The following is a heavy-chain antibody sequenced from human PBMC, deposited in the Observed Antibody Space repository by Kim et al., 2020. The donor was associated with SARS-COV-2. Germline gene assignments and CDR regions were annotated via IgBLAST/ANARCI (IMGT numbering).Heavy chain of an antibody. J-gene: IGHJ4*02. V-gene: IGHV5-51*01. CDR1: GYSFTSYW. Sequence: GESLKISCKGSGYSFTSYWIGWVRQMPGKGLEWMGIIYPGDSDTRYSPSFQGQVTISADKSISTAYLQWSSLKASDTAMYYCARPRGGYYDSSGYLDYWGQGTLVTVSS. CDR3: ARPRGGYYDSSGYLDY. CDR2: IYPGDSDT. D-gene: IGHD3-22*01.